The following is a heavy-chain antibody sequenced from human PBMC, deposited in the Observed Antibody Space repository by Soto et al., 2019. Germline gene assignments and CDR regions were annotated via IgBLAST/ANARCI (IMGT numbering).Heavy chain of an antibody. J-gene: IGHJ5*02. Sequence: QVQLVQSGAEVKRPGASVKVSCKAPGDTFTSYYLNWVRQAPGRGLEWMGVINPHGGSTKYAQKFQGRITMTRDTSRSTVYMELSSLRSDDTAIYYCARSSGGNFGIIIEGSNWFDPWGQGTLVTVSS. CDR2: INPHGGST. CDR1: GDTFTSYY. V-gene: IGHV1-46*01. D-gene: IGHD3-3*01. CDR3: ARSSGGNFGIIIEGSNWFDP.